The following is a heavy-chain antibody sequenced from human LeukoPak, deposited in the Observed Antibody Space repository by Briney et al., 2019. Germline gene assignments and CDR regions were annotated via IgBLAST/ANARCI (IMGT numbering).Heavy chain of an antibody. CDR1: GYTFTSYY. V-gene: IGHV1-2*02. CDR3: ARDLRYCSGGSCYGVIIAFDY. Sequence: ASVKVSCKASGYTFTSYYMHWVRQAPGQGLEWMGWINPNSGGTNYAQKFQGRVTMTRDTSISTAYMELSRLRSDDTAVYYCARDLRYCSGGSCYGVIIAFDYWGQGTLVTVSS. J-gene: IGHJ4*02. CDR2: INPNSGGT. D-gene: IGHD2-15*01.